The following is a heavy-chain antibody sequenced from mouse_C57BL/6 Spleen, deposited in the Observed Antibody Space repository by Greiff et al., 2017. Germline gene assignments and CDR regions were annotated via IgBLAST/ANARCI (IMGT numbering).Heavy chain of an antibody. CDR2: IYPGSGST. V-gene: IGHV1-55*01. J-gene: IGHJ1*03. D-gene: IGHD1-1*01. CDR1: GYTFTSYW. Sequence: QVQLQQPGAELVKPGASVKMSCTASGYTFTSYWITWVKQRPGHGLEWIGDIYPGSGSTNFNEKFKSKANLTVDTSSSPASMQISSLTSEDSPVYYCARCGTLFNSSVVARYWYFDVWGTGTTVTVAA. CDR3: ARCGTLFNSSVVARYWYFDV.